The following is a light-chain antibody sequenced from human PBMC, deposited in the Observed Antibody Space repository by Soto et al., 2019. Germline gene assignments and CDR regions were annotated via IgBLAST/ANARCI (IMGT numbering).Light chain of an antibody. J-gene: IGLJ1*01. Sequence: SVLNQPHSASGTPGQRVTISCSGSSSNIGTSSVHWFQQLPGTAPKLLISTTNQRPSGVPERFSGSKSGTSASLAISGLQSEDEADYYCAAWDDSLNGHVFGTGTKVTVL. CDR3: AAWDDSLNGHV. V-gene: IGLV1-44*01. CDR1: SSNIGTSS. CDR2: TTN.